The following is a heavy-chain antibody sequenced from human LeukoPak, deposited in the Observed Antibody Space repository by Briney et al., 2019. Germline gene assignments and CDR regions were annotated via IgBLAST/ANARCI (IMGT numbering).Heavy chain of an antibody. CDR3: AKSLYGSGSYY. Sequence: GGSLRLSCAASGFTSSSYGMSWVRQAPGKGLEWVSAISGSGGSTYYADSVKGRFTISRDNSKNTLYLQMNSLRAEDTAVYYCAKSLYGSGSYYWGQGTLVTVSS. V-gene: IGHV3-23*01. J-gene: IGHJ4*02. D-gene: IGHD3-10*01. CDR1: GFTSSSYG. CDR2: ISGSGGST.